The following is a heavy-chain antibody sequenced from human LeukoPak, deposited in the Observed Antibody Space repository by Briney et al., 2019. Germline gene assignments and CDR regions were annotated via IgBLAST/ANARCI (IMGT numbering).Heavy chain of an antibody. D-gene: IGHD6-6*01. J-gene: IGHJ6*02. CDR3: ARHGVNSSSSFYYDMDV. CDR2: IYHSGST. CDR1: GGSISRYY. Sequence: PSQTLSLTCSVSGGSISRYYWSWIRQPPGKGLEWLGYIYHSGSTNYNPSLKNRITMAVDTTKNQFSLRLHSVTAADTAVYYCARHGVNSSSSFYYDMDVWGQGTTVTVSS. V-gene: IGHV4-59*08.